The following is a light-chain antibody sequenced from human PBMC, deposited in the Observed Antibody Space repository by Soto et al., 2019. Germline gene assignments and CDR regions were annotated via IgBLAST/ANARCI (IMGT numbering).Light chain of an antibody. CDR1: QTISSW. CDR2: KAS. Sequence: PSTVSGCVSGRATITYRASQTISSWLAWYQQKPGKAPKLLIYKASTLKSGVPSRFSGSGSGTEFTLTISSLQPDDFATYFCQHYNSYSEAFGQGTKVDIK. J-gene: IGKJ1*01. CDR3: QHYNSYSEA. V-gene: IGKV1-5*03.